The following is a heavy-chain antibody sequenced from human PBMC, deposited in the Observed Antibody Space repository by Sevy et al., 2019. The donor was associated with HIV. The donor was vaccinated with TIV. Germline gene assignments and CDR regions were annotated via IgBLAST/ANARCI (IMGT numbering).Heavy chain of an antibody. Sequence: SETLSLTCTVSGASISGYYWTWIRQSAGKGLEWIGRMYISGSTNYNPSLKSRVTMSVDTSKNHFSLKLRSVTAADTAIYYCATDMLFPNAFDFWGQGTLVTVSS. J-gene: IGHJ3*01. CDR2: MYISGST. V-gene: IGHV4-4*07. D-gene: IGHD3-10*02. CDR1: GASISGYY. CDR3: ATDMLFPNAFDF.